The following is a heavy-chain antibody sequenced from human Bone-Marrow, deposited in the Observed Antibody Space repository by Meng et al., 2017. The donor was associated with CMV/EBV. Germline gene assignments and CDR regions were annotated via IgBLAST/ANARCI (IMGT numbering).Heavy chain of an antibody. CDR1: GFTFSSYS. D-gene: IGHD4-23*01. CDR2: ISSSSSYI. J-gene: IGHJ4*02. V-gene: IGHV3-21*01. CDR3: ARDSRRGNPGY. Sequence: GESLKISCAASGFTFSSYSMNWVRQAPGKGLEWVSSISSSSSYIYYADSVKGRFTISRDNAKNSLYLQMNSLRAEDTAVYYCARDSRRGNPGYWGQGTLVTVYS.